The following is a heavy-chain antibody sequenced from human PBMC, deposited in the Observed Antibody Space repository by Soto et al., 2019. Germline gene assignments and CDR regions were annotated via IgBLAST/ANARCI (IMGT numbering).Heavy chain of an antibody. D-gene: IGHD2-2*01. CDR1: GGSISSDDYH. J-gene: IGHJ5*02. Sequence: SETLSLTCTVSGGSISSDDYHWTWIRQSPWKGLEWIGSIYHSGSTHYNPSLESRLTISADTSKNQFSLNLNSVTAADTAVYYCARDMTYARSWFDLWGQGTLVTVSS. CDR3: ARDMTYARSWFDL. V-gene: IGHV4-30-4*01. CDR2: IYHSGST.